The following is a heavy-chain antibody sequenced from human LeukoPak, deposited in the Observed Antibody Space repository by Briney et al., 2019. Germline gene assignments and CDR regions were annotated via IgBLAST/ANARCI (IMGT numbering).Heavy chain of an antibody. Sequence: SETLSLTCAVYGGSFSGYYWSWIRQPPGKGLEWIGSIYHSGSTSYNPSLKSRVTISVDTSKNQFSLTLSSVTAADTALYYCAREIHYDSSGQRSLHAFDIWGQGTMVTVSS. CDR1: GGSFSGYY. J-gene: IGHJ3*02. D-gene: IGHD3-22*01. CDR2: IYHSGST. CDR3: AREIHYDSSGQRSLHAFDI. V-gene: IGHV4-34*01.